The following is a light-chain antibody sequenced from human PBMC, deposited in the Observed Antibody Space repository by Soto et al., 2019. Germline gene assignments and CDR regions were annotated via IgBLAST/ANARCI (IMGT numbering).Light chain of an antibody. Sequence: DIVMTQSPLSLPVTPGEPASISCRSSQSLLHSDGYNYLDWYLQKPGQSPQLLIYLGSNRDSGVPDRFSGSGSGTDFTLKISRVEADDVGVSYCMPPRESWTFGQGTKVDIK. CDR1: QSLLHSDGYNY. CDR2: LGS. CDR3: MPPRESWT. J-gene: IGKJ1*01. V-gene: IGKV2-28*01.